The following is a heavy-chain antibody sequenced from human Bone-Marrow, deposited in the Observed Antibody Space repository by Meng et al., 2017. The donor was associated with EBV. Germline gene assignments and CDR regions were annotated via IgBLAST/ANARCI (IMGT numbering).Heavy chain of an antibody. CDR3: ASESGRGFTPDY. CDR1: GGTFRSDA. D-gene: IGHD3-10*01. J-gene: IGHJ4*02. CDR2: LIPMSDAP. Sequence: QVQLVPSGAEVKKTXSSVKVSCKTSGGTFRSDAVSWVRQAPGQGLDWMGGLIPMSDAPHYAQKFQDRVRITADESTSTHYMDLSGLRSEDTAVYYCASESGRGFTPDYWGQGTLVTVSS. V-gene: IGHV1-69*01.